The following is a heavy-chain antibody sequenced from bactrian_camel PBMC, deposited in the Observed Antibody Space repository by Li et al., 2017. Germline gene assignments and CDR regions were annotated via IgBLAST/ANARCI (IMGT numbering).Heavy chain of an antibody. CDR3: ALDPYTLRVYGS. V-gene: IGHV3S10*01. J-gene: IGHJ4*01. CDR2: IRSDGTT. CDR1: ISGYSFRGYG. Sequence: DVQLVESGGGSVQAGGSLKLACVGSISGYSFRGYGMAWFRQTLANGRELISSIRSDGTTTYADSVKGRFTISKDNAMNTVYLQINGLKSEDTALYYCALDPYTLRVYGSWGQGTQVTVS. D-gene: IGHD3*01.